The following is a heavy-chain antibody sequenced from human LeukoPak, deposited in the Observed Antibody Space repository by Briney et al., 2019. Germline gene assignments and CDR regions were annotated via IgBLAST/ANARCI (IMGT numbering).Heavy chain of an antibody. CDR3: ARPQVSRYCSSTSCSITWFDP. Sequence: GGSLRLSCAASGFTFSDYYMSWIRQAPGKGLEWVSYISSSGSTIYYADSVKGRFTISRDNAKNSLYLQMNSLRAEDTAVYYCARPQVSRYCSSTSCSITWFDPWGQGTLVTVSS. V-gene: IGHV3-11*01. D-gene: IGHD2-2*01. CDR1: GFTFSDYY. CDR2: ISSSGSTI. J-gene: IGHJ5*02.